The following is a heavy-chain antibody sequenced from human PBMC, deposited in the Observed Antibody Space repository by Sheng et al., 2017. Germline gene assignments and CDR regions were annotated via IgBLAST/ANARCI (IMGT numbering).Heavy chain of an antibody. Sequence: EVQLVDSGGDLVKPGGSLRLSCAASGFTFSSYWMSWVRQAPGKGLECVGHIKSKTDGGTTDYAAPVKGRFTISRDDSKNTLYLEMNGLKTEDTAVYYCTTARGLGPLYHFASWGQGTRV. CDR1: GFTFSSYW. CDR2: IKSKTDGGTT. CDR3: TTARGLGPLYHFAS. J-gene: IGHJ4*02. V-gene: IGHV3-15*01. D-gene: IGHD6-19*01.